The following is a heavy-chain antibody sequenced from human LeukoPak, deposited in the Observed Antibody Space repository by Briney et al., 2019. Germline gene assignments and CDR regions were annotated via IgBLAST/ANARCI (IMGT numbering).Heavy chain of an antibody. D-gene: IGHD3-9*01. CDR3: AKDFQTYDIPTYFDY. CDR2: ISSSGSTI. Sequence: GGSLRLSCAASGFTFSDYYMSWIRQAPGKGLEWVSYISSSGSTIYYADSVKGRFTISRDNSKNTLYLQMNSLRAEDTAVYYCAKDFQTYDIPTYFDYWGQGTLVTVSS. CDR1: GFTFSDYY. J-gene: IGHJ4*02. V-gene: IGHV3-11*01.